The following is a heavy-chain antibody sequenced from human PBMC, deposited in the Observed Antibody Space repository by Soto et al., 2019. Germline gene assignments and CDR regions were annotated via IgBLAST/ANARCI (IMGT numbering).Heavy chain of an antibody. V-gene: IGHV1-8*02. J-gene: IGHJ4*02. CDR3: ARGITQGYDY. CDR1: GYNFNTYD. CDR2: MSPSSGNT. Sequence: QVQLVQSGAEVEKPGASVKVSCQASGYNFNTYDINWLRQATGQGLEGMGWMSPSSGNTGYAQKFQGRVTMTRDTSVSTAYMELNSLTSDDTAVYYCARGITQGYDYWGQGTPVTVSS. D-gene: IGHD1-20*01.